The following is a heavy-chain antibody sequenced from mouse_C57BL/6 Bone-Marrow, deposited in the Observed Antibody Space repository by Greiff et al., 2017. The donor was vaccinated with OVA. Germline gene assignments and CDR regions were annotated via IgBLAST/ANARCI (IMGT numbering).Heavy chain of an antibody. CDR3: ARDDYYGSRWYFDV. CDR2: ISYDGSN. V-gene: IGHV3-6*01. Sequence: EVQRVESGPGLVKPSQSLSLTCSVTGYSITSGYYWNWIRQFPGNKLEWMGYISYDGSNNYNPSLKNRISITRDTSKNQFFLKLNSVTTEDTATYYCARDDYYGSRWYFDVWGTGTTVTVSS. CDR1: GYSITSGYY. D-gene: IGHD1-1*01. J-gene: IGHJ1*03.